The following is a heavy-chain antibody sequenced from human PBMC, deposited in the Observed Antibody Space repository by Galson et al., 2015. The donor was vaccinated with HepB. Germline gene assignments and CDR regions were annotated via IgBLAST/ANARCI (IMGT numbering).Heavy chain of an antibody. J-gene: IGHJ6*03. CDR3: ARDQAVVVPAAILSSGPARANSSSNSYYYYMDV. D-gene: IGHD2-2*01. Sequence: SCKASGGTFSSYAISWVRQAPGQGLEWMGGIIPILGIANYAQKFQGRVTITADKSTSTAYMELSSLRSEDTAVYYCARDQAVVVPAAILSSGPARANSSSNSYYYYMDVWGKGTTVTVSS. V-gene: IGHV1-69*10. CDR1: GGTFSSYA. CDR2: IIPILGIA.